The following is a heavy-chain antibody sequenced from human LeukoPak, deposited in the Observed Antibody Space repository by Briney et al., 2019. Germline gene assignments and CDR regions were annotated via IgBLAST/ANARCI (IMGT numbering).Heavy chain of an antibody. CDR2: INYSGNR. J-gene: IGHJ4*02. CDR1: GGFISGSHYY. V-gene: IGHV4-39*01. CDR3: ARGYDY. Sequence: SETLSLTCTVSGGFISGSHYYWAWIRQPPGKGLEWIGMINYSGNRYYNPSLWSRATISVDTSTNQFSLNLNSVTAGDTAVYYFARGYDYWGQGTPVAVPS. D-gene: IGHD3-22*01.